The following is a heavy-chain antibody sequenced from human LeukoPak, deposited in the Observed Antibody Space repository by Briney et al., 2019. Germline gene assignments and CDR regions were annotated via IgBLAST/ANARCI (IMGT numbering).Heavy chain of an antibody. V-gene: IGHV3-7*01. Sequence: GGSLRLSCAASGFSFSRNGMSWVRQAPGKGLEWVANIKQDGSEKYYVDSVKGRFTISRDNAKNSLYLQMNSLGAEDTAVYYCARQGYVQDRGFGSHMDYWGQGTLVTVSS. CDR3: ARQGYVQDRGFGSHMDY. D-gene: IGHD3-10*01. CDR1: GFSFSRNG. J-gene: IGHJ4*02. CDR2: IKQDGSEK.